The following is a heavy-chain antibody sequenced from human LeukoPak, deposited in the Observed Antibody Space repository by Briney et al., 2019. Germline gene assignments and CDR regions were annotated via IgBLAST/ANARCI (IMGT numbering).Heavy chain of an antibody. Sequence: SETLSLTCAVYGESSFSNYYWSWIRQTPGGALEWIGEINHSGYTNYNPSLKSRVTLSIDTSKNQFSLRLNSVTAADTAVYYCSRQVVGNDYWGQGTLVTVSS. J-gene: IGHJ4*02. CDR1: GESSFSNYY. V-gene: IGHV4-34*01. D-gene: IGHD3-22*01. CDR3: SRQVVGNDY. CDR2: INHSGYT.